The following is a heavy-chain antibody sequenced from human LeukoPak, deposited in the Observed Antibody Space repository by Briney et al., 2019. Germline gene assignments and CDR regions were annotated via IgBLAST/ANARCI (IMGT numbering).Heavy chain of an antibody. Sequence: ASVKVSCKVSGYTLTELSMHWVRQAPGKGLEWMGGFDPEDGETTYAQKFQGRVTMTEDTSTDTAYMELSSLRSEDTAVYYCATVKDSSGYYYRSADYYYYGMDVWGQGTTVTVSS. CDR1: GYTLTELS. CDR3: ATVKDSSGYYYRSADYYYYGMDV. V-gene: IGHV1-24*01. J-gene: IGHJ6*02. D-gene: IGHD3-22*01. CDR2: FDPEDGET.